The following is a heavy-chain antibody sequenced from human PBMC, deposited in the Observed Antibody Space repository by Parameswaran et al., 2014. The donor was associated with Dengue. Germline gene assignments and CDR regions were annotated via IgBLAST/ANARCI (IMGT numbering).Heavy chain of an antibody. Sequence: RQAPGKGLEWVSSISSSSSYIFYADSVKGRFTISRDNAKNSLYLRMNSLRAEDTAVYYCARAPIVVVPAAHYYYYGMDVWGQGTTVTVSS. CDR3: ARAPIVVVPAAHYYYYGMDV. CDR2: ISSSSSYI. V-gene: IGHV3-21*01. D-gene: IGHD2-2*01. J-gene: IGHJ6*02.